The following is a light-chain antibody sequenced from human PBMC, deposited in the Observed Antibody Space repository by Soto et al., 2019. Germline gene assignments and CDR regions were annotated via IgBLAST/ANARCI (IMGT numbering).Light chain of an antibody. J-gene: IGLJ3*02. CDR3: AAWDDSLNGWV. V-gene: IGLV1-44*01. Sequence: QSVLTQPPSASGTPGQRVTISWSGSSSNIVSKTVNWYQQLPGTAPKVLIYSNNQRPSGVPDRFSGYKSGTSASLAISGLQSEDEADYYCAAWDDSLNGWVFGGGTKLTVL. CDR1: SSNIVSKT. CDR2: SNN.